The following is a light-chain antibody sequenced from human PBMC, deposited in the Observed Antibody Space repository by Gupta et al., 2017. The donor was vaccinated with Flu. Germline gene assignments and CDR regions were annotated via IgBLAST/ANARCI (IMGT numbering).Light chain of an antibody. CDR2: RND. V-gene: IGLV1-47*01. Sequence: SAVTLPPSAPGTPGHRVTIPCSGGRSNIGRNYVHCYQQLPGTAPKLLIYRNDQRPSGVPDRFSGSKSDTSASLAITGLRSGDEGDYYCAAWDESQDVKGVFGGGTKLTVL. CDR3: AAWDESQDVKGV. CDR1: RSNIGRNY. J-gene: IGLJ3*02.